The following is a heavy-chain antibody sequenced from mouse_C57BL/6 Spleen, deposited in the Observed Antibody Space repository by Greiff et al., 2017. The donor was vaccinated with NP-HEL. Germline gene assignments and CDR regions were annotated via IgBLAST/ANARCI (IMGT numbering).Heavy chain of an antibody. J-gene: IGHJ3*01. CDR3: ARGAYYSKGGFAY. V-gene: IGHV1-80*01. CDR2: IYPGDGDT. Sequence: VKLMESGAELVKPGASVKISCKASGYAFSSYWMNWVKQRPGKGLEWIGQIYPGDGDTNYNGKFKGKATLTADKSSSTAYMQLSSLTSEDSAVYFCARGAYYSKGGFAYWGQGTLVTVSA. CDR1: GYAFSSYW. D-gene: IGHD2-5*01.